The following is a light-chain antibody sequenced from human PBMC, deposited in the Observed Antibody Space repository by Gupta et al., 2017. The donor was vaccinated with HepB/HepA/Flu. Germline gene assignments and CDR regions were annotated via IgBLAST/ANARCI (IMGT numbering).Light chain of an antibody. Sequence: EIVLTQSPGTLSLSTGEKATLSCRASQSFGNYLAWYQQKPGQAPRLLIYDASTRATGIPDRFSGSGSGADFTLTISRLEPEDFAVYYCHQYDISPRTFGQGTKVEIK. CDR3: HQYDISPRT. CDR2: DAS. J-gene: IGKJ1*01. CDR1: QSFGNY. V-gene: IGKV3-20*01.